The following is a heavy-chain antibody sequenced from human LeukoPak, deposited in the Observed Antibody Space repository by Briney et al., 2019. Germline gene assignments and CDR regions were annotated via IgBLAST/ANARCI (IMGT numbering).Heavy chain of an antibody. V-gene: IGHV3-23*01. Sequence: GGSLRLSCAASGITFSSYGMSWVRQAPGKGLEWVSSISSTGGTTYYADSVKGRFTISRDNSKNTLYLQMNSLRAEDTAVYYCAKDGMRYCSGGSCYQGYWGQGTLVTVSS. J-gene: IGHJ4*02. D-gene: IGHD2-15*01. CDR2: ISSTGGTT. CDR1: GITFSSYG. CDR3: AKDGMRYCSGGSCYQGY.